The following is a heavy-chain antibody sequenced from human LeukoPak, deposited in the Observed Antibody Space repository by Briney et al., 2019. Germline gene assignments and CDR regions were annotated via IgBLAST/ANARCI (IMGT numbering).Heavy chain of an antibody. J-gene: IGHJ6*02. CDR3: AREDPQTTVPEGLDV. CDR1: GGSISNYY. CDR2: IYFSGTT. V-gene: IGHV4-59*01. Sequence: SETLSLTCTVSGGSISNYYWSWLRQPPGKGLEWIGYIYFSGTTNINPSLKSRVTISVDMSKNQFSLKLSSVTAADTAVYYCAREDPQTTVPEGLDVWGQGTTVTVSS. D-gene: IGHD4-17*01.